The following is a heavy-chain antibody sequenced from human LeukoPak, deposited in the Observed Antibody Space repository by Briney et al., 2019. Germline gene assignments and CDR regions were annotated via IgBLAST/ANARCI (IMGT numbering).Heavy chain of an antibody. CDR1: GFTFSSYA. J-gene: IGHJ4*02. CDR2: ISGSGGST. Sequence: GGSLRLSCAASGFTFSSYAMSWVRQAPGKGLEWVSAISGSGGSTYYADSVKGRFTISRDNSKNTVYLQMNSLRAEDTAVYFCAKDAQRGFDYSNSLEYWGQGTLVTVSS. D-gene: IGHD4-11*01. V-gene: IGHV3-23*01. CDR3: AKDAQRGFDYSNSLEY.